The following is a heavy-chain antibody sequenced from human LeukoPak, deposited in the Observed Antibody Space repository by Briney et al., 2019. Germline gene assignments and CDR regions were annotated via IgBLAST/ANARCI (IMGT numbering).Heavy chain of an antibody. D-gene: IGHD3-22*01. V-gene: IGHV3-30*02. J-gene: IGHJ4*02. CDR1: GFIFSSYG. CDR2: IRSDGSDK. CDR3: AKHDSSSDF. Sequence: GGSLRLSCAASGFIFSSYGVHWVRQPPGKGLEWVAFIRSDGSDKYYVDSVKGRFTISRDNSKNTLWLQMNSLRAEDTAVYYCAKHDSSSDFWGQGTLVTVSS.